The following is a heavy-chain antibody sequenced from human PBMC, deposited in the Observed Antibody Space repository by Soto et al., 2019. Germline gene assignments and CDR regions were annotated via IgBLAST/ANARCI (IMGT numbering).Heavy chain of an antibody. J-gene: IGHJ4*02. Sequence: QVQLVQSGAEVKKPGASVKVSCKASGYTFTSYAMHWVRQAPGQRLEWMGWINAGNGNTKYSQKFQGRVTITRDTSASTAYMELSSLRSEDTAVYYCARRAAAGTRFSRQPNYYFDYWGQGTLVTVSS. CDR3: ARRAAAGTRFSRQPNYYFDY. V-gene: IGHV1-3*01. CDR1: GYTFTSYA. D-gene: IGHD6-13*01. CDR2: INAGNGNT.